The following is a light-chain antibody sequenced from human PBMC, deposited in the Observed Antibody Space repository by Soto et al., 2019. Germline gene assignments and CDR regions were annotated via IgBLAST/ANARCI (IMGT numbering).Light chain of an antibody. CDR3: HQRQSWPRT. CDR2: LAS. Sequence: EIVLTQSPATLSSFPGDRFTLSCRASQAVNTRLAWYQHKPGQAPRLLIYLASNRAAGVPARFSGSGSGTDFTLTISDVEPEDFAVYYCHQRQSWPRTFGQGTKVDIQ. CDR1: QAVNTR. V-gene: IGKV3-11*01. J-gene: IGKJ1*01.